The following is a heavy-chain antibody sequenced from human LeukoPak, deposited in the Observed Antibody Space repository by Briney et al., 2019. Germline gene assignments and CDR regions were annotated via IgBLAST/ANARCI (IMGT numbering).Heavy chain of an antibody. CDR3: AKARQDYLDDAFDI. Sequence: GGSLRLSCAASGFTFDDYAMHWVRQAPGKGLEWVSGISWNSGSIGYADSVKGRFTISRDNAKNSLYLQMNSLRAEDMALYYCAKARQDYLDDAFDIWGQGTMVTVSS. CDR1: GFTFDDYA. V-gene: IGHV3-9*03. D-gene: IGHD4-11*01. J-gene: IGHJ3*02. CDR2: ISWNSGSI.